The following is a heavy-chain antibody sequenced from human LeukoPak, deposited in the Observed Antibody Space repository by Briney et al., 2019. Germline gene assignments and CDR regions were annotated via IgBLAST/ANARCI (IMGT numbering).Heavy chain of an antibody. J-gene: IGHJ4*02. CDR3: AKVWKYNWNDVDY. CDR1: GFTFSSYS. CDR2: NRYDGSNK. Sequence: GGSLRLSCAASGFTFSSYSMHWVRQAPGKGLEWVAFNRYDGSNKYYADSVKGRFTISRDNSKNTLYLQMNSLRAEDTAVYYCAKVWKYNWNDVDYWGQGTLVTVSS. V-gene: IGHV3-30*02. D-gene: IGHD1-1*01.